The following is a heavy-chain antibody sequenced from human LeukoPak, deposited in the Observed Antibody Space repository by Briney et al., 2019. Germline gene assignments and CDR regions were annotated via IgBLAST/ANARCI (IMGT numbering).Heavy chain of an antibody. J-gene: IGHJ4*02. CDR2: ISHDESNK. Sequence: QPGRSLRLYCAASGFTFTSHAMYWVRQAPGKGLEWVAVISHDESNKYYVDSVKGRFTISRDNSKNTLYLRMNSLRAEDTAVYYCARDIFDFSRTGTGRIADLPDYWGPGTLVTVSS. CDR1: GFTFTSHA. V-gene: IGHV3-30*01. D-gene: IGHD3-3*01. CDR3: ARDIFDFSRTGTGRIADLPDY.